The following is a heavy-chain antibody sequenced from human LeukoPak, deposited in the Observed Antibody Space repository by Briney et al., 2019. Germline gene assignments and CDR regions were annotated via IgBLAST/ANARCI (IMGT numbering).Heavy chain of an antibody. J-gene: IGHJ4*02. CDR3: ARVGISTTGTDF. Sequence: SETLSLTCTVSGGSISSSSYYWGWIRQPPGKGLEWIGNIYYSGSTYYNPSLKSRDTISVDTSENQFSLKLSSVTAADTAVYYCARVGISTTGTDFWGQGTLVTVSS. V-gene: IGHV4-39*01. CDR1: GGSISSSSYY. D-gene: IGHD6-13*01. CDR2: IYYSGST.